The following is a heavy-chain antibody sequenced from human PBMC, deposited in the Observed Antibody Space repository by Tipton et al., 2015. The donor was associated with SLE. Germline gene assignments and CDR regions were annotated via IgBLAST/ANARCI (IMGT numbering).Heavy chain of an antibody. CDR3: RLITITSLFDY. CDR2: IYYSGST. J-gene: IGHJ4*02. CDR1: GASISSYY. D-gene: IGHD3-16*01. Sequence: TLSLTCTVSGASISSYYWSWIRQPPGKGLEWIGYIYYSGSTIHNPSLKSRVTISVDTSKNQFSLKLSSVTAADTAVYYCRLITITSLFDYWGQGTLVTVSS. V-gene: IGHV4-59*12.